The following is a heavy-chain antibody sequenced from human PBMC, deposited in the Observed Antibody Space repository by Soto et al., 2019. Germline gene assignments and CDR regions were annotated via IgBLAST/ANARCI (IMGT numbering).Heavy chain of an antibody. CDR3: ARSLELEWSGKFDY. J-gene: IGHJ4*02. D-gene: IGHD3-3*01. Sequence: QVQLVQSGAEVKKPGSSVKVSCKASGGTFSSYAISWVRQAPGQGLEWMGGIIPIFGTANYAQKFQGRVTITADESTSTAYMELISLRSEDPAVYYCARSLELEWSGKFDYWGQGPLVTVSS. V-gene: IGHV1-69*01. CDR2: IIPIFGTA. CDR1: GGTFSSYA.